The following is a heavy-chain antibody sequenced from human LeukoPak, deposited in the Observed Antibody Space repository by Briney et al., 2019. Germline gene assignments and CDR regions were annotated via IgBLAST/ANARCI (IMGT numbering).Heavy chain of an antibody. D-gene: IGHD5-24*01. CDR1: GLTSSTAW. CDR3: TTAPTRGWLPYFDY. Sequence: GGSLRLSCAVSGLTSSTAWFSWFRRAQGKGLRGVARITADGTEDYAASANARFTASRDDSKTTVYLQMNSLATEDTAVYYCTTAPTRGWLPYFDYWGQGTVVTVSS. V-gene: IGHV3-15*01. J-gene: IGHJ4*02. CDR2: ITADGTE.